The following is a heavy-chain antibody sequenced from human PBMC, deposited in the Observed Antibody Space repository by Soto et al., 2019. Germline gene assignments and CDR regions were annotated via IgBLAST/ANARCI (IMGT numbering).Heavy chain of an antibody. CDR1: GFTFSNAW. CDR2: IKSKTDGGTT. Sequence: EVQLVESGGGLVKPGGSLRLSCAASGFTFSNAWMSWVRQAPGKGLEWVGRIKSKTDGGTTDYAAPVKGRFTISRDDSKNTLYLQMNSLKTEDPAVYYCTTAPPPNWNYVRVPAFDIWGQGTMVTVSS. D-gene: IGHD1-7*01. V-gene: IGHV3-15*01. CDR3: TTAPPPNWNYVRVPAFDI. J-gene: IGHJ3*02.